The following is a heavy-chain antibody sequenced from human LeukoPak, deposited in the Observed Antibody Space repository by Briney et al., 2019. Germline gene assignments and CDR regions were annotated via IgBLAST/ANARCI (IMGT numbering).Heavy chain of an antibody. Sequence: PGGSLRLSCAASGFTFSNYYMSWIRQAPGKGLEWVSYISSSGCNIYYADSVKGRFTISRDNAQNSLYLQMNSLRADDTAVYYFARDGEKSGSQYFDYWGQGTLVTVSS. CDR2: ISSSGCNI. J-gene: IGHJ4*02. D-gene: IGHD1-26*01. CDR1: GFTFSNYY. V-gene: IGHV3-11*01. CDR3: ARDGEKSGSQYFDY.